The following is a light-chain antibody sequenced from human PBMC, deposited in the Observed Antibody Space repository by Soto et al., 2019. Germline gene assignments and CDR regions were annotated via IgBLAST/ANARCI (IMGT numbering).Light chain of an antibody. CDR3: ETWDSNTHV. Sequence: QSVLTQSSSASASLGSSVKLTCTLSRGHSSYIIAWHQQQPGKAPRYLMKLEGSGSYNKGSGVPDRFSGSSSGADRYLTIANLQFEDEADYYCETWDSNTHVFGTGTQLTVL. J-gene: IGLJ7*01. CDR1: RGHSSYI. CDR2: LEGSGSY. V-gene: IGLV4-60*02.